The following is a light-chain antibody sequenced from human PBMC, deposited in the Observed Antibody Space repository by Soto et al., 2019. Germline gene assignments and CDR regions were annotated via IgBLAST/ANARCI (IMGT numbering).Light chain of an antibody. Sequence: QSVLTQPPSASATPGQRVTIYCSGSSSNIGSNNVEWYQHLPGTAPKLLVYSNDQGPSGVPDRFSGSKSGTSASLAISGLQSEDEAEYYCASWDDSVNGLVIGGGTKVTVL. V-gene: IGLV1-44*01. CDR3: ASWDDSVNGLV. J-gene: IGLJ3*02. CDR1: SSNIGSNN. CDR2: SND.